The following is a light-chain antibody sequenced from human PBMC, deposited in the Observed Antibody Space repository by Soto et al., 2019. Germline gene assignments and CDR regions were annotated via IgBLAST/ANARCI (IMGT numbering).Light chain of an antibody. J-gene: IGKJ4*01. CDR1: QSVETF. V-gene: IGKV3-15*01. CDR2: GAS. Sequence: DIVMTQSPAILSVSPGERATLSCRASQSVETFLAWFQHKAGQAPRLLISGASTRAAGVPARFSGGGSGTEFTLTIDSLRSEDFAVYFCQQYHAWPPGTFGGGTKVEIK. CDR3: QQYHAWPPGT.